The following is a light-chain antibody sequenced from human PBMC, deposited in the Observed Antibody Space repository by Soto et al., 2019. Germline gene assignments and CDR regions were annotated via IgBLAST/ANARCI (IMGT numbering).Light chain of an antibody. J-gene: IGLJ3*02. CDR2: DDN. CDR1: SSNIGRNY. CDR3: AAWDSSVSGRV. Sequence: QAVVTQPPSASGTPGQRVTISCSGSSSNIGRNYVYWYQQLPGTAPKLLVFDDNQRPSGVPDRFSDSKSGTSASLTISGLRSEDGADYYCAAWDSSVSGRVFGGGTKVTVL. V-gene: IGLV1-47*02.